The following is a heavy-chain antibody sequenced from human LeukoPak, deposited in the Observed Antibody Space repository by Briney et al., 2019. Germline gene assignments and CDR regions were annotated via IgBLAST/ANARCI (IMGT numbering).Heavy chain of an antibody. CDR3: ASNLLYDYVWGSYRNYYYYYMDV. CDR1: GGTFSSYA. V-gene: IGHV1-69*13. D-gene: IGHD3-16*02. J-gene: IGHJ6*03. CDR2: IIPIFGTA. Sequence: SVKVSCKASGGTFSSYAISWVRQAPGQGLEWMGGIIPIFGTANYAQKFQGRVKITADESTSTAYMELSSLRSEDTAVYYCASNLLYDYVWGSYRNYYYYYMDVWGKGTTVTISS.